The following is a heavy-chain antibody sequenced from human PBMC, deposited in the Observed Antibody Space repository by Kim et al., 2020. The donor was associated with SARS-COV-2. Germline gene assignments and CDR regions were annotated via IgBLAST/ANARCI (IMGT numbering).Heavy chain of an antibody. Sequence: SETLSLTCTVSGGSISSSSYYWGWIRQPPGKGLEWIGSIYYSGSTYYNPSLKSRVTISVDTSKNQFSLKLSSVTAADTAVYYCARGAPGRGIVVVITMNWYFDLWGRGTLVTVSS. V-gene: IGHV4-39*01. D-gene: IGHD3-22*01. CDR1: GGSISSSSYY. CDR2: IYYSGST. CDR3: ARGAPGRGIVVVITMNWYFDL. J-gene: IGHJ2*01.